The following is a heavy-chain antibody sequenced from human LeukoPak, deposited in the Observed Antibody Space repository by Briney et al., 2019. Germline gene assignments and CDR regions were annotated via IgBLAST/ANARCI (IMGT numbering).Heavy chain of an antibody. CDR2: IWYDGSNK. J-gene: IGHJ1*01. CDR3: ARGIVWADYGDYGEYFQH. V-gene: IGHV3-33*01. Sequence: GRSLRLSCAASGFTFSSYGMHWVRQAPGKGLEWVAVIWYDGSNKYYADSVKGRFTISRDNSKNTPYLQMNSLRAEDTAVYYCARGIVWADYGDYGEYFQHWGQGTLVTVSS. CDR1: GFTFSSYG. D-gene: IGHD4-17*01.